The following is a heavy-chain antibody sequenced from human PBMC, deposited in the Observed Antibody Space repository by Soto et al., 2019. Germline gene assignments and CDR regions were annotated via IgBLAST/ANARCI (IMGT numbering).Heavy chain of an antibody. CDR1: GGCVNSGSYY. Sequence: SETTSLTCTVCGGCVNSGSYYWSWIRQPPGKGLEWIGYIYYSGSTNYNPSLKSRVTISVDTSKNQFSLKLSSVTAADTAVYYCARDWDYYGSGSYFDYWGQGTLVTVSS. V-gene: IGHV4-61*01. CDR3: ARDWDYYGSGSYFDY. J-gene: IGHJ4*02. CDR2: IYYSGST. D-gene: IGHD3-10*01.